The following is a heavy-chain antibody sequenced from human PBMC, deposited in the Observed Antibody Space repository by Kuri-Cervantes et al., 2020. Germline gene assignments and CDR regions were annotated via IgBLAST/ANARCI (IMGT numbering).Heavy chain of an antibody. V-gene: IGHV3-30*04. Sequence: GGSLRLSCEASGFVFGSYAMHWVRQAPGKGLEWVTVISPDGSIEFYADSVKDRYTISRDNSRNTLYVQMNSLRAEDTAVYYCAREIPRYFDLWGRGTLVTVSS. CDR3: AREIPRYFDL. CDR2: ISPDGSIE. CDR1: GFVFGSYA. J-gene: IGHJ2*01. D-gene: IGHD2-21*01.